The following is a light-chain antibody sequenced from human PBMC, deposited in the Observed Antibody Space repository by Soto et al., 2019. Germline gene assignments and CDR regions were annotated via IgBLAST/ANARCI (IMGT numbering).Light chain of an antibody. CDR2: GAS. J-gene: IGKJ2*01. CDR1: ETVRTN. Sequence: IVMTQSPVTLSVSPGERVTLSCRASETVRTNLAWFQQKPGQTPRLLIVGASTRATGIPTRFTGSGSETEFTLTIDSLQSEDLAVYYCQQYYNWPAYTFGQGTKLEI. CDR3: QQYYNWPAYT. V-gene: IGKV3-15*01.